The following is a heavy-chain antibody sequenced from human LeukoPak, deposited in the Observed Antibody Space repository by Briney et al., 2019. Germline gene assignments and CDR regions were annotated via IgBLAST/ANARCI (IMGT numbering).Heavy chain of an antibody. Sequence: SETLSLTCTVSGGSISSSSYYWGWIRQPPGKGLEWIGSIYYSGSTYYNPSLKSRVTVSVDKSKNQFSLKLSSVTAADTAVYYCARDRFFGSSWYRYMDVWGKGTTVTVSS. J-gene: IGHJ6*03. CDR2: IYYSGST. D-gene: IGHD6-13*01. V-gene: IGHV4-39*07. CDR3: ARDRFFGSSWYRYMDV. CDR1: GGSISSSSYY.